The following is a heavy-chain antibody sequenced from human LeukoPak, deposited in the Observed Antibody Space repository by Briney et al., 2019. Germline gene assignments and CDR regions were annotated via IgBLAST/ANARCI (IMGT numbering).Heavy chain of an antibody. V-gene: IGHV1-2*02. Sequence: ASVKVSCKASGYTFTDYYIHWVRQAPGQGLEWMGWISPNSGGSNYAQKFQGRVTMTRDTSINTAYMELSRLRSDDAAVYFCARDSSRGYTYAFDYWDQGTLVSVSS. J-gene: IGHJ4*02. CDR2: ISPNSGGS. D-gene: IGHD5-18*01. CDR1: GYTFTDYY. CDR3: ARDSSRGYTYAFDY.